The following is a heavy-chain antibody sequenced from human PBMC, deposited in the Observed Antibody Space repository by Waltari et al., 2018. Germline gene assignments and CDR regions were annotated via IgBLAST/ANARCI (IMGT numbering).Heavy chain of an antibody. J-gene: IGHJ5*02. D-gene: IGHD2-2*01. CDR3: TREVVPAATIVVNWFDP. V-gene: IGHV7-4-1*02. Sequence: QVQLVQSGSELKKPGASVKISCTASGYIFTRYAIKWVRQAPGQGLELMGGIITSTGNPTYAQGFTGRFVFSLDTSVSTAYLEINNLKAEDTAVYYCTREVVPAATIVVNWFDPWGQGTLVTVSS. CDR1: GYIFTRYA. CDR2: IITSTGNP.